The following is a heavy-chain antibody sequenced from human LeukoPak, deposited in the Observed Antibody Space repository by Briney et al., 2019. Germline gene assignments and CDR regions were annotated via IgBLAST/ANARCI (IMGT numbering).Heavy chain of an antibody. V-gene: IGHV4-4*07. D-gene: IGHD6-13*01. CDR2: IYTSGST. CDR1: GGSISSYY. J-gene: IGHJ6*03. CDR3: ARTTEAHSWRTRYYDYYMDV. Sequence: SETLSLTCTASGGSISSYYWSWIRQPAGKGLEWIGRIYTSGSTNYNPSLKSRVTMSVDTSKNQFSLKLSSVTAADTAVYYCARTTEAHSWRTRYYDYYMDVWGKGTTVTVSS.